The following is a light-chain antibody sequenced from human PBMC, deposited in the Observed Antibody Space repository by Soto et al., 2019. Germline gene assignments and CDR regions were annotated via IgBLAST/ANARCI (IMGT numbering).Light chain of an antibody. CDR1: SSDVGGYKY. CDR2: EVS. V-gene: IGLV2-14*01. CDR3: VSYIESSLTHWV. Sequence: QSALTQPASVSGSPGQSITISCTGTSSDVGGYKYVSWYQQHPGKAPKLMIYEVSNRPSGVSNRFSGSKSGDTASLTISDLQAEDEADYYCVSYIESSLTHWVFGGGTQLTVL. J-gene: IGLJ3*02.